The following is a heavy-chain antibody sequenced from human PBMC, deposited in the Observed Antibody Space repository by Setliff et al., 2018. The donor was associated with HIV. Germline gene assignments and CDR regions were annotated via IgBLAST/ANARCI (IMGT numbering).Heavy chain of an antibody. D-gene: IGHD6-19*01. V-gene: IGHV1-3*03. Sequence: ASVKVSCKASGYTFTSYAMHWVRQAPGQRLEWMGWINAGNGNTKCSQEFQGRVTITRDTSASTDYMELSSLRSEDTAVYYCARVQTMAVAGTQYYYMDVWGKGTTVTVSS. CDR3: ARVQTMAVAGTQYYYMDV. J-gene: IGHJ6*03. CDR1: GYTFTSYA. CDR2: INAGNGNT.